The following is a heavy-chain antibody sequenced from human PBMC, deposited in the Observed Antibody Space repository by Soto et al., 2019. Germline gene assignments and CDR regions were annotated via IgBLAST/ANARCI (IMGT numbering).Heavy chain of an antibody. CDR1: GGSISSGGYS. Sequence: SETLSLTCAVSGGSISSGGYSWSWIRQPPGKGLEWIGYIYHSGSTNYNPSLKSRVTISVDTSKNQFSLKLSSVTAADTAVYYCASGYDSYFDYWGQGTLVTVSS. CDR2: IYHSGST. J-gene: IGHJ4*02. CDR3: ASGYDSYFDY. V-gene: IGHV4-30-2*01. D-gene: IGHD5-12*01.